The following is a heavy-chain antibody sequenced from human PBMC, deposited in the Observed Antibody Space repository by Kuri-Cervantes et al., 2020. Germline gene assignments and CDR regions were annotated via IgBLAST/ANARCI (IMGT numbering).Heavy chain of an antibody. J-gene: IGHJ4*02. CDR1: GGTFSSYA. V-gene: IGHV1-2*04. D-gene: IGHD3-3*01. CDR3: ARDRIFGVVITDY. CDR2: INPNSGGT. Sequence: ASVKVSCKASGGTFSSYAISWVRQAPGQGLEWMGWINPNSGGTNYAQKFQGWVTMTRDTSISTAYMELSRLRSDDTAVYYCARDRIFGVVITDYWGQGILVTVSS.